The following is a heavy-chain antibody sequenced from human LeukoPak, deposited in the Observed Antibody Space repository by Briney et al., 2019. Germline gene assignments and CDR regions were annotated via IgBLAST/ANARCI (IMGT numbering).Heavy chain of an antibody. D-gene: IGHD2-2*01. Sequence: ASVKVSCKASGYTFTSYGISWVRQAPGQGLEWMGWISAYNGNTNYAQKLQGRVTMTTDTSTSTAYMELRSLRSDDTAVYYCARDWSRFLVVVPAFLDHYYYGMDVWGQGTTVTVSS. V-gene: IGHV1-18*01. J-gene: IGHJ6*02. CDR2: ISAYNGNT. CDR1: GYTFTSYG. CDR3: ARDWSRFLVVVPAFLDHYYYGMDV.